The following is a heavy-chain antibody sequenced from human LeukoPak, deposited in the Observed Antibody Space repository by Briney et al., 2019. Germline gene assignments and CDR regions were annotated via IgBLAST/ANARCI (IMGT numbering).Heavy chain of an antibody. V-gene: IGHV4-59*01. CDR3: ARGGAARLHFQN. Sequence: PSETLSLTCTVSGGSIGSSYWSWIRQPPGKGLEWIGYISYSGSTNYNPSLQSRVTISVDTSKNQFSLNLNSVTAADTAVYYCARGGAARLHFQNWGQGTLVTVSS. D-gene: IGHD6-6*01. CDR1: GGSIGSSY. CDR2: ISYSGST. J-gene: IGHJ1*01.